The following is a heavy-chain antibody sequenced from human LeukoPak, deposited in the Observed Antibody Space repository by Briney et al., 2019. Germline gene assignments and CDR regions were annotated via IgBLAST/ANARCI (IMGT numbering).Heavy chain of an antibody. D-gene: IGHD5-18*01. V-gene: IGHV1-69*04. J-gene: IGHJ5*02. CDR1: GGSFSSYV. Sequence: GASVKVSCKASGGSFSSYVITWVRQAPGQGLEWMGRIIPVLGVSNFAQKSGGRVTITADKSTNTAHMELRRLESGDTAVYYCASGIQLWSWFDPWGQGTLVTVSS. CDR2: IIPVLGVS. CDR3: ASGIQLWSWFDP.